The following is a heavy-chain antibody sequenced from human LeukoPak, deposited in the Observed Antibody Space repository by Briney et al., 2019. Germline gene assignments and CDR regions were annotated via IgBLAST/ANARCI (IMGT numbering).Heavy chain of an antibody. J-gene: IGHJ6*03. CDR1: GFTFDDYG. V-gene: IGHV3-20*04. CDR3: ARGDFYYYYYMDF. CDR2: INWNGGST. Sequence: PGGSLRLSCAASGFTFDDYGMSWVRQAPGKGLEWVSGINWNGGSTGYADSVKGRFTISRDNAKNTLYLQMNSLRAEDTAVYYCARGDFYYYYYMDFWGKGTTVTVSS.